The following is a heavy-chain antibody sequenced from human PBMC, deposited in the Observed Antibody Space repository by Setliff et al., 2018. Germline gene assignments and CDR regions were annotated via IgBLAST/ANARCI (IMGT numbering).Heavy chain of an antibody. D-gene: IGHD3-3*01. Sequence: SETLSLTCIVSGDSIDSIDTGNHYWNWIRQPVGKGLEWIGQIYTSWSTNYNPTLKSRVTISLDTSKSQFFLKLNSVTAADTAVYYCARMTGFLYMDVWGKGTPVT. V-gene: IGHV4-61*09. CDR3: ARMTGFLYMDV. CDR2: IYTSWST. J-gene: IGHJ6*04. CDR1: GDSIDSIDTGNHY.